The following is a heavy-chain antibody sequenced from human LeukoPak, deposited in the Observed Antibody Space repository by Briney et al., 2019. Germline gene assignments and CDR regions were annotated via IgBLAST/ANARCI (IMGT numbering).Heavy chain of an antibody. CDR3: ARHSRVSTGYYDILTGYLRPYYYGMDV. Sequence: SETLSLTCTVSGGSISSYYWSWIRQPPGKGLEWIGYIYYSGSTNYNPPLKSRVTISVDTSKNQFSLKLSSVTAADTAVYYCARHSRVSTGYYDILTGYLRPYYYGMDVWGQGTTVTVSS. D-gene: IGHD3-9*01. J-gene: IGHJ6*02. CDR2: IYYSGST. CDR1: GGSISSYY. V-gene: IGHV4-59*08.